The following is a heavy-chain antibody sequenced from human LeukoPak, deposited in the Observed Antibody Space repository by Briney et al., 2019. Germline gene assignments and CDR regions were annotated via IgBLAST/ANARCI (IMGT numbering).Heavy chain of an antibody. CDR2: IYHSGST. V-gene: IGHV4-38-2*01. J-gene: IGHJ2*01. Sequence: SETLSLTCAVSGYSINSGYYWGWIRQPLGKGLEWIGSIYHSGSTYYNPSLKSRVTISVDTSKNQFSLKLSSVTAADTAVYYCARRIEVHNWYFDLWGRGTLVTVSS. D-gene: IGHD2-15*01. CDR3: ARRIEVHNWYFDL. CDR1: GYSINSGYY.